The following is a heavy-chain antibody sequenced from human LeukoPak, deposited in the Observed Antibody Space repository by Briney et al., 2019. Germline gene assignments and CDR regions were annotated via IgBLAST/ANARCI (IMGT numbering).Heavy chain of an antibody. CDR3: AKDLFFRIVGATPDY. D-gene: IGHD1-26*01. CDR2: ISYDGSNK. Sequence: PGGSLRLSCAASGFTFSTAWMSWVRQAPGKGLEWVAVISYDGSNKYYADSVKGRFTISRDNSKNTLYLQMNSLRAEDTAVYYCAKDLFFRIVGATPDYWGQGTLVTVSS. V-gene: IGHV3-30*18. CDR1: GFTFSTAW. J-gene: IGHJ4*02.